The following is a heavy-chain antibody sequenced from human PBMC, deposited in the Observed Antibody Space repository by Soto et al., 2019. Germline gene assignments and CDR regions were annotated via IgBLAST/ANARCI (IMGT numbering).Heavy chain of an antibody. J-gene: IGHJ6*02. CDR1: GYSFTSYW. D-gene: IGHD2-15*01. CDR3: PTQTDKIQGDYYYYYGMDV. CDR2: IYPGDSDT. V-gene: IGHV5-51*01. Sequence: PGESLKISCKGSGYSFTSYWIGWVRQMPGKGLEWIGIIYPGDSDTRYSPSFQGQVTISADKSSSTAYLQWSSLKASDTAMYYCPTQTDKIQGDYYYYYGMDVWGQGTTVTVSS.